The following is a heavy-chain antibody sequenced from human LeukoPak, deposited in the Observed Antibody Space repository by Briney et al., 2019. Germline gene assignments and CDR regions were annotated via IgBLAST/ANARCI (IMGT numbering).Heavy chain of an antibody. CDR2: IHTSGST. CDR1: GGSISNYQ. Sequence: SETLSLTCTVSGGSISNYQWTWIRQPAGKGPEWIGQIHTSGSTNYNPPLKSRVTMSIDTAENQVSLTMRSVTAADTALYYCARRDYSTGWSFDKWGQGTLVTVSS. V-gene: IGHV4-4*07. J-gene: IGHJ4*02. CDR3: ARRDYSTGWSFDK. D-gene: IGHD6-19*01.